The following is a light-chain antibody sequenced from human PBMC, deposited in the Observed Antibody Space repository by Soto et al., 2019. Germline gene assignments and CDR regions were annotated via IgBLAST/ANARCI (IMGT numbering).Light chain of an antibody. CDR3: GSWDSSLSAYV. Sequence: LTQPASLSAAPGQKVTISCYGSISNIGGNSVSWYQQLPGTAPKLLIYDDNKRPSGIPDRFSGSKSGTSATLGITGFQTGDEADYYCGSWDSSLSAYVFGTGTKINV. CDR2: DDN. V-gene: IGLV1-51*01. CDR1: ISNIGGNS. J-gene: IGLJ1*01.